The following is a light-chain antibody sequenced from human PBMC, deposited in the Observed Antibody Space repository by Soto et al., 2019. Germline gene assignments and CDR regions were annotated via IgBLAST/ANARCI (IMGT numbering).Light chain of an antibody. CDR3: SSCEAGNNLL. CDR1: SSDVGGYNY. Sequence: QSVLTQPPSASGSPGQSVTISCTGTSSDVGGYNYVSWYQQHPGKAHKLMIYEVSKRPSGVPDRFSGSKSGNTASLTVSGLQVEDEADYYCSSCEAGNNLLFGGGTKLTVL. J-gene: IGLJ2*01. V-gene: IGLV2-8*01. CDR2: EVS.